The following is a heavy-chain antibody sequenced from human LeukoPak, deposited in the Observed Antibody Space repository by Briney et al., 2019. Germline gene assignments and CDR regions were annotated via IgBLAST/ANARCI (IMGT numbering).Heavy chain of an antibody. V-gene: IGHV3-33*06. Sequence: PGRSLRLSCAASGFIFSSYAMHWVRQAPGKGLEWVAVIWHDGNNKHYADSVKGRFTISRDNSKNTLYLQMNSLRAEDTAVYNCAKDCSIAVTGSDYWGQGTPVTVSS. CDR2: IWHDGNNK. CDR1: GFIFSSYA. D-gene: IGHD6-19*01. CDR3: AKDCSIAVTGSDY. J-gene: IGHJ4*02.